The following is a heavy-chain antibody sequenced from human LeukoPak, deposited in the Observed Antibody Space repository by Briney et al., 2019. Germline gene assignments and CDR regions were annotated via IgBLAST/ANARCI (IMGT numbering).Heavy chain of an antibody. D-gene: IGHD2-2*01. CDR2: IIPIFGTA. Sequence: ASVKVSCKASGGTFSSYAISWVRQAPGQGLEWMGGIIPIFGTANYAQKFQGRVTITADESTSTAYMELSSLRSEDTAVYYCARIRYCSSTSCCWGAFDIWGRGTMVTVSS. CDR1: GGTFSSYA. J-gene: IGHJ3*02. V-gene: IGHV1-69*13. CDR3: ARIRYCSSTSCCWGAFDI.